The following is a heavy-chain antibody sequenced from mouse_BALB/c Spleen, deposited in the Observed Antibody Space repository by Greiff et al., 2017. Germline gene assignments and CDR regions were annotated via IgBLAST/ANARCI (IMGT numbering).Heavy chain of an antibody. V-gene: IGHV2-2*02. CDR3: AREDGTLAY. D-gene: IGHD4-1*01. Sequence: VKLVESGPGLVQPSQSLSITCTVSGFSLTSYGVHWVRQSPGKGLEWLGVIWSGGSTDYNAAFISRLSISKDNSKSQVFFKMNSLQANDTAIYYCAREDGTLAYWGQGTLVTVSA. J-gene: IGHJ3*01. CDR1: GFSLTSYG. CDR2: IWSGGST.